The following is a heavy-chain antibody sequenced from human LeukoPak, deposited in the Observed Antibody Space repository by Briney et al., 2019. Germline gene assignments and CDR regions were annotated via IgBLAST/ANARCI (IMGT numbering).Heavy chain of an antibody. CDR3: ARASDGWSIDY. D-gene: IGHD5-24*01. Sequence: KSGGSLRLSCAASGFSFTSFWIHWVRQVPGKGLAWVSYVTYDGSTTIYAASVKGRFTISRDNAYNTVYLQMNSLRAEDTAIYYCARASDGWSIDYWGHGTLVTVSS. V-gene: IGHV3-74*01. J-gene: IGHJ4*01. CDR1: GFSFTSFW. CDR2: VTYDGSTT.